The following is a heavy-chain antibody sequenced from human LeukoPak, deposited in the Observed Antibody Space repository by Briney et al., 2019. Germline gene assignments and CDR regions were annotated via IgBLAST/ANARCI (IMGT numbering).Heavy chain of an antibody. CDR1: GYTFTGYY. CDR2: INPNSGGT. V-gene: IGHV1-2*02. J-gene: IGHJ5*02. D-gene: IGHD5-18*01. Sequence: GASVKVSCKASGYTFTGYYMHWVRQAPGQGLEWMGWINPNSGGTNYAQKFQGRVTMTRDTSISTAYMELSRLRSDDTAVYYCAIRGYSYARGFDPWGQGTLVTVSS. CDR3: AIRGYSYARGFDP.